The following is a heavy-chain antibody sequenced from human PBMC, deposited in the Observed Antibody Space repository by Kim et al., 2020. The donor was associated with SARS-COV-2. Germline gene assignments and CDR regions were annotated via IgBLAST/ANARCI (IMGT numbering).Heavy chain of an antibody. J-gene: IGHJ4*02. CDR2: INHSGST. Sequence: SETLSLTCAVYGGSFSGYYWSWIRQPPGKGLEWIGEINHSGSTNYNPSLKSRVTISVDTSKNQFSLKLSSVTAADTAVYYCARGRPSCLDYWSQGTLVTVSS. V-gene: IGHV4-34*01. CDR3: ARGRPSCLDY. CDR1: GGSFSGYY.